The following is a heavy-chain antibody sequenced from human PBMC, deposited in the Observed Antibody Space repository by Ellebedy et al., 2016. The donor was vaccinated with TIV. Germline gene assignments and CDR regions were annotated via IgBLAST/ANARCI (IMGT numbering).Heavy chain of an antibody. V-gene: IGHV3-11*01. J-gene: IGHJ4*02. Sequence: PGGSLRLSCAAAGFTVSDYYMSWFRQAPGKWLEWVSYISSTSGTIKYYADSVKGRFTISRDNAKNSLYLQVNSLRAEDTAVYYCAKVGHLAAAGTIDYWGQGTLVTVSS. CDR1: GFTVSDYY. CDR2: ISSTSGTIK. D-gene: IGHD6-13*01. CDR3: AKVGHLAAAGTIDY.